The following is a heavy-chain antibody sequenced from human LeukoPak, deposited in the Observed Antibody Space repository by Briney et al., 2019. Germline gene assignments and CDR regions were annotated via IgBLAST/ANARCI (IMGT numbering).Heavy chain of an antibody. CDR3: ARYNAAAAGHFDY. J-gene: IGHJ4*02. V-gene: IGHV4-4*09. CDR1: GGSISSYY. CDR2: IYTSGST. Sequence: KPSETLSLTCTVSGGSISSYYWSWIRQPPGKGLEWIGYIYTSGSTNYNPSLKSRVTISVDTSKNQFSLKLSSVTAADTAVYYCARYNAAAAGHFDYWGQGTLVTVSS. D-gene: IGHD6-13*01.